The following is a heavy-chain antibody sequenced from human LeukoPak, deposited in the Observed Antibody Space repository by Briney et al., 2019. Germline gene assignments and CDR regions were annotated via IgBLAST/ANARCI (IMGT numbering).Heavy chain of an antibody. CDR1: GFTFDDYA. Sequence: PGRSLRLSCAASGFTFDDYAMHWVRQAPGKGLEWVSGISWNSGSIGYADSVKGRFTISRDNAKNSLYLQMNSLRAEDMALYYCAKPDDSSGYYWFGAFDIWGQGTMVTVSS. V-gene: IGHV3-9*03. D-gene: IGHD3-22*01. CDR3: AKPDDSSGYYWFGAFDI. CDR2: ISWNSGSI. J-gene: IGHJ3*02.